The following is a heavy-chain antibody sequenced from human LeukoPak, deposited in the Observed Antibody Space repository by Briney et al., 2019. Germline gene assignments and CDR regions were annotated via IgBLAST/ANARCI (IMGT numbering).Heavy chain of an antibody. CDR3: AREGSITASHS. Sequence: SQTLSLTCTVSGGPISSGGYYWSWIRQHPGKGLEWIGYIYYSGTTYYNPSLKSRVTVSVDTSKNQFSLNLNSVTAADTAVYYCAREGSITASHSWGQGTLVTVSS. CDR2: IYYSGTT. V-gene: IGHV4-31*03. CDR1: GGPISSGGYY. J-gene: IGHJ5*02. D-gene: IGHD5-18*01.